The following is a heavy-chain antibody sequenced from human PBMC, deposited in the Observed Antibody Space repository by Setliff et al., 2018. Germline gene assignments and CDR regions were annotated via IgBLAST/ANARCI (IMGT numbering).Heavy chain of an antibody. CDR3: ARLRGAFDY. D-gene: IGHD3-16*01. CDR2: IYYSGST. V-gene: IGHV4-59*01. J-gene: IGHJ4*02. CDR1: GGSISSYY. Sequence: LSLTCTVSGGSISSYYWSWIRQPPGKRLEWIGYIYYSGSTNYNPSLESRVTISVDTSENQFSLRLNSATAADTAVYYCARLRGAFDYWGQGTLGTVS.